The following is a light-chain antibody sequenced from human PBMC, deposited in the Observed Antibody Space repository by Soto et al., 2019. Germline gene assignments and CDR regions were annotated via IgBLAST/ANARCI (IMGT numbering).Light chain of an antibody. J-gene: IGKJ1*01. V-gene: IGKV3-15*01. Sequence: TVMTQSPAILSASPGERVTLSCRASESVNTNLAWYQQKPGQGPRLLVYGASTRATGIPARFSGSGSGTEFALTIRSLQSEDFAVSQCQQYNNWPPAFGQGTKVEMK. CDR1: ESVNTN. CDR3: QQYNNWPPA. CDR2: GAS.